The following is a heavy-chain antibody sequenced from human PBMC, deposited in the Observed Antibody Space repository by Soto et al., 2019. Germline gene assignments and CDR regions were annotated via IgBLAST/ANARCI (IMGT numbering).Heavy chain of an antibody. CDR2: IYYSGST. CDR3: AREAYDILTGYYLNWFAP. V-gene: IGHV4-31*03. Sequence: QVQLQESGPGLVKPSQTLSLTCTVSGGSISSGGYYWSWIRQHPGKGLEWIGYIYYSGSTYYNPSLKSRVTISVDTSKNQFSLKLSSVTAADTAVYYCAREAYDILTGYYLNWFAPWGQGTLVTVSS. D-gene: IGHD3-9*01. CDR1: GGSISSGGYY. J-gene: IGHJ5*02.